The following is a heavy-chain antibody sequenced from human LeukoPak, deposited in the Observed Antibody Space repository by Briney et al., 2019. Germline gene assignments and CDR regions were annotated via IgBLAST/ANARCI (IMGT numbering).Heavy chain of an antibody. CDR2: INSDGSST. J-gene: IGHJ4*02. V-gene: IGHV3-74*01. D-gene: IGHD6-19*01. Sequence: PGGSLRLSCAASGFTFSSYWMHWVRQAPGKGLVWVSRINSDGSSTSYADSEEGRFTISRDNAKNTLYLQMNSLRAEDTAVYYCATLAVAGTIFDYWGQGTLVTVSS. CDR1: GFTFSSYW. CDR3: ATLAVAGTIFDY.